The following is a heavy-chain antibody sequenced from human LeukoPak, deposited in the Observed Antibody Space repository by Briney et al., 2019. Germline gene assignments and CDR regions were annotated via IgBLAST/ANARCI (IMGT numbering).Heavy chain of an antibody. CDR1: GGSVTGGGYY. J-gene: IGHJ4*02. D-gene: IGHD3-10*01. V-gene: IGHV4-31*03. Sequence: ASETLSLTCSVAGGSVTGGGYYWSWIRQHPGKGLEWIGFASYSGGTYYNPSLMSRITISVDRSQNQFSLRMRDVTAADTAVYFCATAEGEYFYFDSWGQGALVAVSS. CDR3: ATAEGEYFYFDS. CDR2: ASYSGGT.